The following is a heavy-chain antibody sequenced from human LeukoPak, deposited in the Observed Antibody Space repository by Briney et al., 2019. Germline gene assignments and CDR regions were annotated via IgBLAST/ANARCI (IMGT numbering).Heavy chain of an antibody. Sequence: ASVTVSCTASGYTFIGYYIHWVRQAPGQGLEWMGWINPNSGGTNYAQKFQDWVTMTRDTSISTAYMELSRLRSDDTAVYYCAVVDTTGELGYWGQGTLVTVSS. V-gene: IGHV1-2*04. J-gene: IGHJ4*02. D-gene: IGHD5-18*01. CDR2: INPNSGGT. CDR1: GYTFIGYY. CDR3: AVVDTTGELGY.